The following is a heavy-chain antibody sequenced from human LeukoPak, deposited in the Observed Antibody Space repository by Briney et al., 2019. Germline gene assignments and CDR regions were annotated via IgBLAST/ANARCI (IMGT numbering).Heavy chain of an antibody. Sequence: GGSLRFCCAASGFTLSSYWMTWVRQAPGKGLEWVANIKQDGSEKNYVDSVKGRFTISRDNAKNSLYLQMNSLRAEDTAVYYCARDDGGFSSIWYDALDIWGQGTMVTVSS. D-gene: IGHD6-13*01. CDR1: GFTLSSYW. CDR2: IKQDGSEK. V-gene: IGHV3-7*01. CDR3: ARDDGGFSSIWYDALDI. J-gene: IGHJ3*02.